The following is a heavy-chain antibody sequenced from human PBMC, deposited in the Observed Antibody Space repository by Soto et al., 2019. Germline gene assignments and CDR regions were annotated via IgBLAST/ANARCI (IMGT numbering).Heavy chain of an antibody. D-gene: IGHD5-18*01. CDR2: ISGSGGST. CDR1: GLPHSNFA. CDR3: SKSPSYNYGYQLDF. J-gene: IGHJ4*02. Sequence: PGGSLRLSCTAYGLPHSNFAMMWVRQAPGRGLESVSTISGSGGSTYYADSVRGRFTVSRDTSKNTLYLQMNSLGAEDTAIYYCSKSPSYNYGYQLDFWGRGTLVIVSA. V-gene: IGHV3-23*01.